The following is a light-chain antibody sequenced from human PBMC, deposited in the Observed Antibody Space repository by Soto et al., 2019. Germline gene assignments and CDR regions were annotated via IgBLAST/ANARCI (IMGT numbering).Light chain of an antibody. CDR2: GAS. CDR3: QQYGSSPT. Sequence: EIVLTQSPGTLSLSPGERATLSCRASQSISSNLAWYQQKPSQAPRLLIYGASSRATGIPDRFSGSGSGTDFTLTISRLEPEDFAVYYCQQYGSSPTFGQGTKVDIK. J-gene: IGKJ1*01. CDR1: QSISSN. V-gene: IGKV3-20*01.